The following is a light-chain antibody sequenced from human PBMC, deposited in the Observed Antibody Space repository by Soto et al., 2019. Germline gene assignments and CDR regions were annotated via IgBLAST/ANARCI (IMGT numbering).Light chain of an antibody. CDR2: EVY. Sequence: QSALTQPPSASGSPGQSVTISCTGTSRDVGGYNYVSWYQHHPDKAPKLIIYEVYKRPSGVPDRFSGSKSGNTASLTVSGLQAEDEAEYYCSSYAASDSFVGFGGGTKLTVL. CDR3: SSYAASDSFVG. V-gene: IGLV2-8*01. J-gene: IGLJ2*01. CDR1: SRDVGGYNY.